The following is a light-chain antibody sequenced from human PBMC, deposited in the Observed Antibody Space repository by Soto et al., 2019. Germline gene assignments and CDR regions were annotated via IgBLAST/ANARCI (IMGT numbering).Light chain of an antibody. V-gene: IGKV3D-20*02. CDR2: AAS. J-gene: IGKJ5*01. CDR3: QQRRSWQVT. CDR1: QSVSNNF. Sequence: IVLTQAPGALSLSPGGGATLSCRASQSVSNNFLAWYQEKPGQAPRLLIYAASSRATGIPDRCSGSGSGTDFTLTISRLEPEDFAVYYCQQRRSWQVTFGQGTRLEIK.